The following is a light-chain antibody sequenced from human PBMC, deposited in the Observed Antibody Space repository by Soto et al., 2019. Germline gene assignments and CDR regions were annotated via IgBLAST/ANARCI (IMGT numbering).Light chain of an antibody. CDR3: QQRNSWPPTFT. CDR1: QSVGSF. Sequence: EIVMTHSPATVSLSPRERDSLSCRAIQSVGSFLAWYQQKPGQAPRLLIYDTSIRATGIPARFSGSGSGTDFTLTISRLEPEDFAVYYCQQRNSWPPTFTFGQGTRLEIK. V-gene: IGKV3-11*01. J-gene: IGKJ5*01. CDR2: DTS.